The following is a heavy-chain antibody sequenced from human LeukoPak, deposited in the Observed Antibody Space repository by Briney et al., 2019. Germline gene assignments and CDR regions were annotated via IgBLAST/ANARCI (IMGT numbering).Heavy chain of an antibody. J-gene: IGHJ4*02. CDR1: LFTFSTYD. D-gene: IGHD6-13*01. V-gene: IGHV3-23*01. Sequence: GSLRLSCAASLFTFSTYDMSWVRQAPGKGLEWVSTISPSGDRTYYADSVKGRFTISRDNSKNTLSLQMNSLRVEDAAMYYCAKAYSATYWGQGTLVTVSS. CDR2: ISPSGDRT. CDR3: AKAYSATY.